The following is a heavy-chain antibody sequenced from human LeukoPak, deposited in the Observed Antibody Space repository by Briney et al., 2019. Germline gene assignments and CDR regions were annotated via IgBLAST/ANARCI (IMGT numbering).Heavy chain of an antibody. CDR3: ARSPGSSGRIWAFDI. CDR1: GFTFSSYS. CDR2: ISSSSRYI. V-gene: IGHV3-21*01. D-gene: IGHD6-19*01. J-gene: IGHJ3*02. Sequence: PGGSLRLSCSASGFTFSSYSMNWLRQAPGKELEWVSSISSSSRYIYYADSVKGRFTISRDNAKNSLYLQMNSLRAEDTAVYYCARSPGSSGRIWAFDIWGQGTMVTVSS.